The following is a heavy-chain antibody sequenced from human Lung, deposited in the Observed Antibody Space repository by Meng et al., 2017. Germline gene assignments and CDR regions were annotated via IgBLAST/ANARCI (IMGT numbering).Heavy chain of an antibody. Sequence: QVPRVAAGAEVKKPGASVKVSCKPSGYNFPDYYIHWVRRAPGQGLEWMGRINPKSGDTHYAQKFQARVTMTGDTSISTAYMELSGLRSDDTAMYYCARDEDISAAGKLFGDYWGQGTLVTVSS. D-gene: IGHD6-25*01. V-gene: IGHV1-2*06. CDR3: ARDEDISAAGKLFGDY. CDR1: GYNFPDYY. J-gene: IGHJ4*02. CDR2: INPKSGDT.